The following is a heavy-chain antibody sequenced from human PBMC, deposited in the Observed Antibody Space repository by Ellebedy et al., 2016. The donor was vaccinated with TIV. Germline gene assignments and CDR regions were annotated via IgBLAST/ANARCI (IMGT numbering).Heavy chain of an antibody. J-gene: IGHJ4*02. V-gene: IGHV3-21*04. CDR2: MRGSRSYV. CDR3: AKGFYDSEPPFDY. Sequence: PGGSLRLSCGASGFTFNTYSMDWVRQAPGTGLEWVSSMRGSRSYVYYADSVKGRFAISRDNSKNTLYLQMDSLRAEDKDVYYCAKGFYDSEPPFDYWGQGTLVTVSS. CDR1: GFTFNTYS. D-gene: IGHD3-22*01.